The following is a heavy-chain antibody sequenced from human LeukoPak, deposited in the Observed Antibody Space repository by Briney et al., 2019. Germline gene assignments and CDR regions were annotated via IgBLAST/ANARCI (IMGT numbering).Heavy chain of an antibody. CDR1: GFTFSSYA. Sequence: PGGPLRLSCAASGFTFSSYAMSWVRQAPGKGLEWVSAISGSGGSTYYAASVKGRFTIPSDNSKNTLYLQMNSLRAEDTAVYYCAKGGGSYYYSFDYWGQGTLVTVSS. V-gene: IGHV3-23*01. J-gene: IGHJ4*02. D-gene: IGHD1-26*01. CDR3: AKGGGSYYYSFDY. CDR2: ISGSGGST.